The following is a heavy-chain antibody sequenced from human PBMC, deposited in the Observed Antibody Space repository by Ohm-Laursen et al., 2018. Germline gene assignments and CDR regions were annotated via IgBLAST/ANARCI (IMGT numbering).Heavy chain of an antibody. D-gene: IGHD3-22*01. CDR1: GYTFTSYG. Sequence: ASVKVSCKASGYTFTSYGISWVRQAPGQGLEWMGWISAYNGNTNYAQKLQGRATMTTDTSTSTAYMELRSLRSDDTAVYYCARNHKLNYYDSSGYTLGIDYWGQGTLVTVSS. CDR3: ARNHKLNYYDSSGYTLGIDY. CDR2: ISAYNGNT. V-gene: IGHV1-18*01. J-gene: IGHJ4*02.